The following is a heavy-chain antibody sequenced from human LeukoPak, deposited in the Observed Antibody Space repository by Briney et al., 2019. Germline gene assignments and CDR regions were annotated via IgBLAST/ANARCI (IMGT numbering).Heavy chain of an antibody. CDR3: ARNYYDSSGPFDY. J-gene: IGHJ4*02. D-gene: IGHD3-22*01. V-gene: IGHV3-66*01. CDR1: GFTVSSNY. Sequence: GGSLRLSCAASGFTVSSNYMSWVRQAPGKGLEWASVIYSGGSTYYADSVKGRFTISRDNSKNTLYLQMNSLRAEDTAVYYCARNYYDSSGPFDYWGQGTLVTVSS. CDR2: IYSGGST.